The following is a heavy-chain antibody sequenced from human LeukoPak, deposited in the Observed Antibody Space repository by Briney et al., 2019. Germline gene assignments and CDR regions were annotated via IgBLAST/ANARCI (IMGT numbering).Heavy chain of an antibody. CDR2: ISYDGSNK. D-gene: IGHD3-16*01. CDR3: AKEFRFGWGSYAHYFDY. Sequence: PGGSLRLSCAASGFTFSSYGMHWVRQAPGKGLEWVAVISYDGSNKYYADSVKGRFTISRDNSKNTLYLQMNSLRAEDTAVYYCAKEFRFGWGSYAHYFDYWGQETLVTVSS. CDR1: GFTFSSYG. J-gene: IGHJ4*02. V-gene: IGHV3-30*18.